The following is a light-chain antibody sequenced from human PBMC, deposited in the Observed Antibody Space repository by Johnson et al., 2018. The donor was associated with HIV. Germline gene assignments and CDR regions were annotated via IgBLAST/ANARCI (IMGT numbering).Light chain of an antibody. CDR1: SSNIGNNY. J-gene: IGLJ1*01. Sequence: QSVLTQPPSVSAAPGQKVTISCSGSSSNIGNNYVSWYQQLPGTAPKLLIYENNKRPSGIPDRFSGSKSGTSATLGITGLQTGEADYYCGTWDSSLSAYVFGTGTKVTVL. CDR3: GTWDSSLSAYV. V-gene: IGLV1-51*02. CDR2: ENN.